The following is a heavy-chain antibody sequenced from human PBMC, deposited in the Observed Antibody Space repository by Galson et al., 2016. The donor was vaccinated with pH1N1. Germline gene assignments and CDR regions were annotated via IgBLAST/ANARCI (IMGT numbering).Heavy chain of an antibody. J-gene: IGHJ6*02. CDR2: IYPSDSDT. CDR1: GYSFTNYW. CDR3: ARGSGNPDSYYYYGMDV. D-gene: IGHD3-10*01. V-gene: IGHV5-51*01. Sequence: QSGAEVKKPGKSLKNSCKGSGYSFTNYWIGWVRQMPGKGLEWMGIIYPSDSDTRYSPSFQGQVTISADKSISTAYLQWSSLKASDTAIYYCARGSGNPDSYYYYGMDVWGQGTTVTVSS.